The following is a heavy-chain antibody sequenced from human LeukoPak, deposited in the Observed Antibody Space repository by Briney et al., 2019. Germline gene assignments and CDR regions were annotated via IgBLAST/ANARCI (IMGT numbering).Heavy chain of an antibody. Sequence: PSETLSLTCTVSGGSISSSSYYWGWIRQPPGKGLEWIGSIYYSGSTYYNPSLKSRVTISVDTSKNQFSLKLSSVTAADTAVYYCAGPYNNYYGSGSYYLDYWGQGTLVTVSP. J-gene: IGHJ4*02. CDR3: AGPYNNYYGSGSYYLDY. V-gene: IGHV4-39*01. CDR1: GGSISSSSYY. D-gene: IGHD3-10*01. CDR2: IYYSGST.